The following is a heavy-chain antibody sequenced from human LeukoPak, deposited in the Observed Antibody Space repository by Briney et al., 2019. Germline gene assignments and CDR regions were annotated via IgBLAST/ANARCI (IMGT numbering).Heavy chain of an antibody. CDR3: AKIRFLEWLLLGYFDY. D-gene: IGHD3-3*01. V-gene: IGHV3-23*01. Sequence: GGSLRLSCAASGFTFSSYAMSWVRQAPGKGLEWVSAISGSGGNTYYADSVKGRFTISRDNSKNTLYLQMNSLRAEDTAVYYCAKIRFLEWLLLGYFDYWGQGTLVTVSS. CDR1: GFTFSSYA. CDR2: ISGSGGNT. J-gene: IGHJ4*02.